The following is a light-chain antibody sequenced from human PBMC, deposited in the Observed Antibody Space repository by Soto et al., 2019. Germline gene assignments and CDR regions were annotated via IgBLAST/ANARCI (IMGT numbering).Light chain of an antibody. V-gene: IGKV3-20*01. CDR2: GAS. J-gene: IGKJ1*01. CDR3: QQYAISPGT. Sequence: DIVLTQSPGTLSLSPGERATLSCRASQSVSSNYLAWYQQKPGQAPRLLIFGASRRATGIPDRFSGSGSGTDFTLTISRLEPEDFAVYYCQQYAISPGTFGQGTKVDIK. CDR1: QSVSSNY.